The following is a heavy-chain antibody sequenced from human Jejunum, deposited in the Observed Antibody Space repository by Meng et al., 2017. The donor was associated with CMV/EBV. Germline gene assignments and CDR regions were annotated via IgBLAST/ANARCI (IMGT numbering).Heavy chain of an antibody. J-gene: IGHJ1*01. CDR1: EFAISNYY. Sequence: SEFAISNYYMDWIRQAPGKGLEWVSYISTRSKIIKSADSMQGRFTISRDNDKKSLYLQMDSLRVDDTDVYYCVGETGYDTSAYADVWGQGTLVTVSS. D-gene: IGHD5-12*01. CDR3: VGETGYDTSAYADV. V-gene: IGHV3-11*01. CDR2: ISTRSKII.